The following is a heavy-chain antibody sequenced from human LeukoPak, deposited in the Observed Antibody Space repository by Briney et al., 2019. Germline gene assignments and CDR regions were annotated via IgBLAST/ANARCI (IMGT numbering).Heavy chain of an antibody. CDR1: GHNFSNYW. D-gene: IGHD3-22*01. V-gene: IGHV5-51*01. CDR3: ARPNITYYYDSSGYDGFDV. J-gene: IGHJ3*01. Sequence: GESLKIPCKGSGHNFSNYWNAWVRQMPGKGLEWMGIIYPNDSDTRYRPSFQGQVSISADKSINTAYLQWSSLKASDTAMYFCARPNITYYYDSSGYDGFDVWGQGTMVTVSS. CDR2: IYPNDSDT.